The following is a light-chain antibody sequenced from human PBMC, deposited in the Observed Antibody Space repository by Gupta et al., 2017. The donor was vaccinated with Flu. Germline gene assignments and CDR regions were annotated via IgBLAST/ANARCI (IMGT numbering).Light chain of an antibody. Sequence: PSTLTASVGDRVTITCRASQSIRDWLAWYQQKPGKAPNLLIYMASTLESGVTSRFSGSGYGTEFTLTISSLQPDDFATYYCQQYDTYLATFGQGTKLEIK. CDR3: QQYDTYLAT. J-gene: IGKJ2*01. CDR2: MAS. V-gene: IGKV1-5*03. CDR1: QSIRDW.